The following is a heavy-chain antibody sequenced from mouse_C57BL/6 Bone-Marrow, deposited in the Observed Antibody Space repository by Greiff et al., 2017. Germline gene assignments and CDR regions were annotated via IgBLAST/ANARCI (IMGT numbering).Heavy chain of an antibody. CDR2: ICWDDDT. J-gene: IGHJ4*01. V-gene: IGHV8-8*01. Sequence: QVTLKVCGPGILQPSQTLSLTCSFSGFSLSTFGMGVGWIRQPSGKGLEWLAHICWDDDTYYNPALKSRLTISKDTSKNQVFLKTANVDTADTATYYCAPPYGSSYAMDYWGQGTSVTVSS. D-gene: IGHD1-1*01. CDR1: GFSLSTFGMG. CDR3: APPYGSSYAMDY.